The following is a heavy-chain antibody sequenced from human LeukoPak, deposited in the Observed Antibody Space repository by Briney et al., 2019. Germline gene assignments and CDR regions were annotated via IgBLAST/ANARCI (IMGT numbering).Heavy chain of an antibody. V-gene: IGHV4-61*01. CDR2: ISYTGST. CDR3: ARDEGGWEHFDY. CDR1: GGSVSSGSYY. Sequence: SETLSLTCTVSGGSVSSGSYYWSWIRQHPGKGLEWIGYISYTGSTNYNPSLKSRVTISVDTSKNQFSLKLSSVTAADTAVYYCARDEGGWEHFDYWGQGTLVTVSS. D-gene: IGHD1-26*01. J-gene: IGHJ4*02.